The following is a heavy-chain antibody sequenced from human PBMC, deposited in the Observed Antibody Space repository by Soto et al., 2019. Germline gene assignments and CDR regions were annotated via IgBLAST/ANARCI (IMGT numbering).Heavy chain of an antibody. J-gene: IGHJ4*02. CDR3: ARDLSSPHDFWSGYFIDY. D-gene: IGHD3-3*01. Sequence: ASVKVSCKASGYTFTSYGISWVRQAPGQGLEWMGWISAYNGDTNYAQKLQGRVTMTTDTSTSTAYMELRSLRSDDTAVYYCARDLSSPHDFWSGYFIDYWCQGTLVTVSS. CDR2: ISAYNGDT. V-gene: IGHV1-18*01. CDR1: GYTFTSYG.